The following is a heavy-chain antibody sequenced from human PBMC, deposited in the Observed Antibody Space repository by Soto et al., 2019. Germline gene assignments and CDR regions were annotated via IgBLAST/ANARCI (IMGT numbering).Heavy chain of an antibody. CDR1: GFTFSSYA. J-gene: IGHJ4*02. CDR3: ILPADYSSRWYGFSVDQK. D-gene: IGHD6-13*01. CDR2: ISGSGVST. V-gene: IGHV3-23*01. Sequence: PGGSLRLSCAASGFTFSSYAMSWVRQAPGKGLEWVSAISGSGVSTYYADSVKGRFTISRDNSKNTLYLQMNSLKTEDTAVYYCILPADYSSRWYGFSVDQKWGQGTLVTVSS.